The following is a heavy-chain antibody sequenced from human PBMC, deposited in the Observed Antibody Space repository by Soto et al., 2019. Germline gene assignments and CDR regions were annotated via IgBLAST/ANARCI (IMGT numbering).Heavy chain of an antibody. J-gene: IGHJ6*02. CDR2: INPNSGGT. CDR3: ARGVEDYGDYDAYGMDV. D-gene: IGHD4-17*01. CDR1: GYTFTGYY. Sequence: QVQLVQSGAEVKKPGASVKVSCKASGYTFTGYYMHWVRQAPGQGLEWMGWINPNSGGTNYAQKFQGWVTMTRDTSISTAYMELSRLRSDDTAVYYCARGVEDYGDYDAYGMDVWGQGTTVTVSS. V-gene: IGHV1-2*04.